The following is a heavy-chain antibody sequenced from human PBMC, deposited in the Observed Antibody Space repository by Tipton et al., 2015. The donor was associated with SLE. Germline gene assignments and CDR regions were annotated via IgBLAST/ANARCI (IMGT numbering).Heavy chain of an antibody. Sequence: TLSLTCAVYGGSFSGYYWSWIRQPPGKGLEWIGEINHSGSTKHNPSLKSRVTISVDTSKNQFSLKLSSVTAADTAVYYCARHAQGQWLVLDYFDYWGQGTLVTVSS. J-gene: IGHJ4*02. V-gene: IGHV4-34*01. D-gene: IGHD6-19*01. CDR2: INHSGST. CDR3: ARHAQGQWLVLDYFDY. CDR1: GGSFSGYY.